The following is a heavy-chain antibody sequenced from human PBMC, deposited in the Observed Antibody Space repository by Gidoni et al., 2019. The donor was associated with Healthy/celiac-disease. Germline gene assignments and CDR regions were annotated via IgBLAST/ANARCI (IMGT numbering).Heavy chain of an antibody. D-gene: IGHD6-6*01. CDR2: INPSGGST. J-gene: IGHJ6*02. V-gene: IGHV1-46*01. Sequence: QVQLVQSGAEVKKPGSSVKFSCKASGYTFTSYYIHWVRQAPGQGLEWMGRINPSGGSTSYAQNVQGRVTMTRDTYTSTVYMELSSLRSEDTAVYYCAREDSSSSSSESVVLRSANGMDVWGQGTTVTVSS. CDR3: AREDSSSSSSESVVLRSANGMDV. CDR1: GYTFTSYY.